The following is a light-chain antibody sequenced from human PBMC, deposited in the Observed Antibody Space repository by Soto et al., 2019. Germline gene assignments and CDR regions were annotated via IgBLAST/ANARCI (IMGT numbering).Light chain of an antibody. CDR1: QSISSW. CDR3: HSRA. V-gene: IGKV1-5*01. Sequence: DIQMTQSPSSLSASVVDRVTITCRASQSISSWLAWHQQKPGKAPKLLIYDASTLESGVPSRFSGSGSETEFTLTISRLQPDDFATYFCHSRAFGQGTRLEIK. J-gene: IGKJ5*01. CDR2: DAS.